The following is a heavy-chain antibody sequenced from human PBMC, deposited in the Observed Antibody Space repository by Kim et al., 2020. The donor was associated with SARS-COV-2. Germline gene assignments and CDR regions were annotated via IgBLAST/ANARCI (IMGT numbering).Heavy chain of an antibody. Sequence: GGSLRLSCAASGFTFSSYGMHWVRQAPGKGLEWVAVIWYDGSNKYYADSVKGRFTISRDNSKNTLYLQMNSLRAEDTAVYYCASLWYSSSWYGLNYMDVWGKGTTVTVSS. CDR1: GFTFSSYG. V-gene: IGHV3-33*01. CDR2: IWYDGSNK. J-gene: IGHJ6*03. D-gene: IGHD6-13*01. CDR3: ASLWYSSSWYGLNYMDV.